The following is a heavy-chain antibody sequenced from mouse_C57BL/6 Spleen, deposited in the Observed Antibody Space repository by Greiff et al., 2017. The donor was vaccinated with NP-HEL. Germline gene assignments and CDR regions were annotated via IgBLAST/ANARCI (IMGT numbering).Heavy chain of an antibody. CDR3: ARDSSGLAY. Sequence: VQLQQPGAELVMPGASVKLSCKASGYTFTSYWMHWVKQRPGQGLEWIGEIDPSDSYTNYNQKFKGKSTLTVDKSSSTAYTQLSSLTSEDSAVYYCARDSSGLAYWGQGTLVTVSA. CDR1: GYTFTSYW. J-gene: IGHJ3*01. V-gene: IGHV1-69*01. D-gene: IGHD3-2*02. CDR2: IDPSDSYT.